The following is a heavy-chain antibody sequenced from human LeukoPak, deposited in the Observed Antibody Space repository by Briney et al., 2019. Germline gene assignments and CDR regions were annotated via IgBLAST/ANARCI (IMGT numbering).Heavy chain of an antibody. CDR1: GFTFSSYS. J-gene: IGHJ6*02. CDR3: ASGGFKGYCSGGSCYHIPYYGMDV. V-gene: IGHV3-48*02. Sequence: PGGSLRLSCAASGFTFSSYSMNWVRQAPGKGLEWVSYISSSSSTIYYADSVKGRFTMSRDNAKNSLYLQMNSLRDEDTAVYYCASGGFKGYCSGGSCYHIPYYGMDVWGQGTTVTVSS. D-gene: IGHD2-15*01. CDR2: ISSSSSTI.